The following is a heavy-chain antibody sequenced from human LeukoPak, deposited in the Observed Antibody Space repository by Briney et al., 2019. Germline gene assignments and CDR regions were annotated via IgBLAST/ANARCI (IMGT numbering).Heavy chain of an antibody. CDR3: ARGVVYSSSTGWFDR. CDR1: GGSISSYY. J-gene: IGHJ5*02. CDR2: IYTSGST. Sequence: SETLSLTCTVSGGSISSYYLSSIRQPPGKGLEWIGRIYTSGSTNYNPSLKSRVTMSVDTSKNQFSLKLSSATAADTAVCYCARGVVYSSSTGWFDRGGEGTLVTVYS. D-gene: IGHD6-6*01. V-gene: IGHV4-4*07.